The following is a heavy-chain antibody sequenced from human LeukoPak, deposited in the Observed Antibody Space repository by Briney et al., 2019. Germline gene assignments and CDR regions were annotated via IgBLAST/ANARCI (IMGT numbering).Heavy chain of an antibody. V-gene: IGHV4-59*01. Sequence: SETLSLTCTVSGGSISSYYWSWIRQPPGKGPEWIGYIYYSGSTNYNPSLKSRVTISVDTSKNQFSLKLRSVTAADTAVYYCARGRIVGANFDYWGQGTLVTVSS. CDR3: ARGRIVGANFDY. CDR2: IYYSGST. J-gene: IGHJ4*02. D-gene: IGHD1-26*01. CDR1: GGSISSYY.